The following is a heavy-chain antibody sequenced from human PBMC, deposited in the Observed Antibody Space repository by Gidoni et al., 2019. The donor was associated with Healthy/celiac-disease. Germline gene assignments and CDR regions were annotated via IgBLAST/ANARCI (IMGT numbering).Heavy chain of an antibody. CDR2: IYHSGST. J-gene: IGHJ2*01. Sequence: HVQLQESGPGLVKPSETLSLTCTVSGYSISSGYYWGWIRQPPGKGLEWIGSIYHSGSTYYNPSLKSRVTISVDTSKNQFSLKLSSVTAADTAVYYCARDARYSGRSGWYFDLWGRGTLVTVSS. CDR1: GYSISSGYY. CDR3: ARDARYSGRSGWYFDL. D-gene: IGHD1-26*01. V-gene: IGHV4-38-2*02.